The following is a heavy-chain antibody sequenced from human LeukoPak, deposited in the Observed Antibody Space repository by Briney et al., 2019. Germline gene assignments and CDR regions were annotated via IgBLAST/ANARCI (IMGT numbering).Heavy chain of an antibody. J-gene: IGHJ4*02. D-gene: IGHD5-18*01. CDR1: GFTFSSYA. V-gene: IGHV3-30-3*01. Sequence: GGSLRLSCAAFGFTFSSYAMHWVRQAPGKGLEWVAVISYDGSNKYYADSVKGRFTISRDNSKNTLYLQMNSLRAEDTAVYYCARDPRDKYSYGTDFDYWGQGTLVTVSS. CDR2: ISYDGSNK. CDR3: ARDPRDKYSYGTDFDY.